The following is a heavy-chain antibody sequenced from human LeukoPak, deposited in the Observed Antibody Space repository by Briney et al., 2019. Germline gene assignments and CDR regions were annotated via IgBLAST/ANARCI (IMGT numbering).Heavy chain of an antibody. J-gene: IGHJ5*02. CDR3: ASQAGYSSSWET. D-gene: IGHD6-13*01. CDR1: GFTFSNYA. CDR2: MRSKANNYAT. V-gene: IGHV3-73*01. Sequence: PGGSLRLSCAASGFTFSNYAMNWVRQAPGKGLEWVGRMRSKANNYATGYATSVIGRFTISRDDSKNTRYLGMNSLKIEDTAVYFCASQAGYSSSWETWGQGTLVTVSS.